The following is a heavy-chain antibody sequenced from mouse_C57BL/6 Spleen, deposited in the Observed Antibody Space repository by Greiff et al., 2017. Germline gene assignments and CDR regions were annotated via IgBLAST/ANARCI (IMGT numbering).Heavy chain of an antibody. D-gene: IGHD3-3*01. CDR3: TREGSKDAMDY. CDR2: IDPETGGT. CDR1: GYTFTDYE. V-gene: IGHV1-15*01. J-gene: IGHJ4*01. Sequence: VKLVESGAELVRPGASVTLSCKASGYTFTDYEMHWVKQTPVHGLEWIGAIDPETGGTAYNQKFKGKAILTADKSSSTAYMELRSLTSEDSAVYYCTREGSKDAMDYWGQGTSVTVSS.